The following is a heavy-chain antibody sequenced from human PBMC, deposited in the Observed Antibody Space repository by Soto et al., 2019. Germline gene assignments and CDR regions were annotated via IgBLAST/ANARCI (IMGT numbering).Heavy chain of an antibody. CDR2: IWYDGSNK. CDR1: GFTFSSYG. J-gene: IGHJ4*02. CDR3: ARDFSYGDYVNPDY. V-gene: IGHV3-33*01. Sequence: QVQLVESGGGVVQPGRSLRLSCAASGFTFSSYGMHWVRQAPGKGLEWVAVIWYDGSNKYYADSVKGRFTISRDNSKNTLYLQMNSLRAEDTAVYYCARDFSYGDYVNPDYWGQGTLVTVSS. D-gene: IGHD4-17*01.